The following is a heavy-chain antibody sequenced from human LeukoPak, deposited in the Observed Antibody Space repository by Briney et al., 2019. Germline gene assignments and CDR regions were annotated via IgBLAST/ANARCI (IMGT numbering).Heavy chain of an antibody. D-gene: IGHD4-11*01. V-gene: IGHV1-3*01. Sequence: KFQGRLTIASDTSASTAYMELSSLRSEDTAIYFCARVNDYIGTYYFDFWGQGTLVTVSS. CDR3: ARVNDYIGTYYFDF. J-gene: IGHJ4*02.